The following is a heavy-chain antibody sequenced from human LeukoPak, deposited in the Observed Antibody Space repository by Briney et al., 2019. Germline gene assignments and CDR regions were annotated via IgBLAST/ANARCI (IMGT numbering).Heavy chain of an antibody. CDR1: GFTFTNYA. J-gene: IGHJ4*02. D-gene: IGHD2-2*01. V-gene: IGHV3-23*01. CDR3: AKAGIVVVPAAKLKSYYFDY. CDR2: ISGSGGST. Sequence: GGSLRLSCATSGFTFTNYAMSWVRQAPGKGLEWVSAISGSGGSTYYADSVKGRFTISRDNSKNTLYLQMNSLRAEDTAVYYCAKAGIVVVPAAKLKSYYFDYWGQGTLVTVSS.